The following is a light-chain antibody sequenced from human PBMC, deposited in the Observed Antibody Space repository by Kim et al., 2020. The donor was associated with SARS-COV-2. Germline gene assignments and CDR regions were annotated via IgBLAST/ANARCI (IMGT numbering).Light chain of an antibody. V-gene: IGLV3-9*01. J-gene: IGLJ2*01. CDR1: NIGSKN. CDR2: RDG. CDR3: QVWDSSPVI. Sequence: AMGQTARITCGGNNIGSKNVHWYQQKPGQAPVLVIYRDGDRPSGIPERFSGSNSGNTATLTISRAQAGDEADYYCQVWDSSPVIFGGGTKLTVL.